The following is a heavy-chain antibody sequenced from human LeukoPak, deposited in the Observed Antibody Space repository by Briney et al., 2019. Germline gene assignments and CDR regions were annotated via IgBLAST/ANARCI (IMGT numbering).Heavy chain of an antibody. V-gene: IGHV1-46*01. D-gene: IGHD6-13*01. J-gene: IGHJ6*03. Sequence: GASVKVSCKASGYTFTSYYMHWVRQAPGEGLEWMGIINPSGGSTSYAQKFQGRVTMTRDMSTSTVYTELSSLRSEDTAVYYCAAGALSSSWYDYYYYYYMDVWGKGTTVTVSS. CDR1: GYTFTSYY. CDR2: INPSGGST. CDR3: AAGALSSSWYDYYYYYYMDV.